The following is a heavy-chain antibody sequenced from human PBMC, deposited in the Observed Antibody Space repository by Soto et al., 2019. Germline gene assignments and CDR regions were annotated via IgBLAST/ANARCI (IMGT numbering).Heavy chain of an antibody. D-gene: IGHD3-3*01. Sequence: GSVRQTGAASECGDLGGFMICVNQAPGKGLEWVSVISSDGRTYYADSVKGRFTISRDISKNTLYLAMNSLRPGDTAVYYCARDIFGGSYDFLHGGQGTLVTVSS. CDR1: ECGDLGGF. J-gene: IGHJ4*02. V-gene: IGHV3-66*01. CDR2: ISSDGRT. CDR3: ARDIFGGSYDFLH.